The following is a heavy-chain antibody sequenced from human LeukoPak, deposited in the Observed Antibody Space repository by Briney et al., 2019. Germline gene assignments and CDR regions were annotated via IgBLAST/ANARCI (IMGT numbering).Heavy chain of an antibody. D-gene: IGHD3-22*01. Sequence: ASVTVSCKASGYTFTSYGISWVRQAPGQGLEWMGWISAYNGNTNYAQKLQGRVTMTTDTSTSTAYMELRSLRSDDTAVYYCASTIKDYYDSSGYLIPEAFDYWGQGTLVTVSS. J-gene: IGHJ4*02. CDR2: ISAYNGNT. CDR3: ASTIKDYYDSSGYLIPEAFDY. CDR1: GYTFTSYG. V-gene: IGHV1-18*01.